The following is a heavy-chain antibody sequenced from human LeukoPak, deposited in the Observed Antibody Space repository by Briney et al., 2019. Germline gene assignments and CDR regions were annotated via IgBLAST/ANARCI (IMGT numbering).Heavy chain of an antibody. V-gene: IGHV3-21*01. J-gene: IGHJ6*02. CDR1: GFTFSSYS. CDR2: ISSSSSYI. Sequence: GGSLRLSCAASGFTFSSYSMNWVRQAPGKGLEWVSSISSSSSYIYYADSVEGRFTISRDNAKNSLYLQMNSLRAEDTAVYYCARGLPTLGVYYGMDVWGQGTTVTVSS. CDR3: ARGLPTLGVYYGMDV.